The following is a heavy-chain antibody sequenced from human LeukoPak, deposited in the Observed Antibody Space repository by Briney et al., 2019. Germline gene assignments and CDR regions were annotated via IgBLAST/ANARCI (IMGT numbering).Heavy chain of an antibody. CDR3: ARAYSSGWPFDY. D-gene: IGHD6-19*01. V-gene: IGHV3-74*01. Sequence: GGSLRLSCAASGFTFSSYGMHWVRQAPGKGLVWVSRINSDGSSTSYADSVKGRFTISRDNAKNTLYLQMNSLRAEDTAVYYCARAYSSGWPFDYWGQGTLVTVSS. CDR1: GFTFSSYG. CDR2: INSDGSST. J-gene: IGHJ4*02.